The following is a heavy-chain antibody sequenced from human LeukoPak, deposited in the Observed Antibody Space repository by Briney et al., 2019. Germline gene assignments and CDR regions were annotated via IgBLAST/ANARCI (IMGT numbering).Heavy chain of an antibody. CDR3: AKASADSCYSPMNY. Sequence: GGSLRLSCAASGFTFSDYYMSWIRQAPGKGLEWLSSITGRGSPKYFADSVRGRFIISRDNAKNSLYLQMSSLRAEDTALYYCAKASADSCYSPMNYWGQGAQVTVSS. V-gene: IGHV3-11*01. J-gene: IGHJ4*02. CDR2: ITGRGSPK. D-gene: IGHD2-15*01. CDR1: GFTFSDYY.